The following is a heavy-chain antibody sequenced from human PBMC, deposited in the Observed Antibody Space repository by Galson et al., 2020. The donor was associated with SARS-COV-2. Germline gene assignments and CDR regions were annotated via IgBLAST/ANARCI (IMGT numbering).Heavy chain of an antibody. J-gene: IGHJ4*02. V-gene: IGHV4-34*01. Sequence: SETLSLTCAVYGGSFSGYYWSWIRQPPGKGLEWIGEINHSGSTNYNPSLKSRVTISVDTSKNQFSLKLSSVTAADTAVYYCASAGTGGSYDSSGFLIDYWGQGTLVTVSS. CDR1: GGSFSGYY. CDR3: ASAGTGGSYDSSGFLIDY. CDR2: INHSGST. D-gene: IGHD3-22*01.